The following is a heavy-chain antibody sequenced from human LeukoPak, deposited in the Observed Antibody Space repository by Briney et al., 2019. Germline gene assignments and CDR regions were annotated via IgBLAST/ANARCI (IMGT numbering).Heavy chain of an antibody. CDR2: INPSGGST. CDR3: ARYDPYYYMDV. Sequence: ASVKVSCKASGYTFTSYYMHWVRQAPGQGLEWMGIINPSGGSTSYAQKFQGRVTMTRDTSISTAYMELSRLRSDDTAVYYCARYDPYYYMDVWGKGTTVTVSS. D-gene: IGHD3-3*01. CDR1: GYTFTSYY. J-gene: IGHJ6*03. V-gene: IGHV1-46*01.